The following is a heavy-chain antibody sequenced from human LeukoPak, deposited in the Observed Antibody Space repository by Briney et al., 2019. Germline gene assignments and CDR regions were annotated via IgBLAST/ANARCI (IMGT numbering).Heavy chain of an antibody. V-gene: IGHV3-66*01. D-gene: IGHD4-17*01. CDR2: IYSGGST. J-gene: IGHJ4*02. CDR1: GFTVSSNY. Sequence: GGSLRLSCAASGFTVSSNYMSWVRQAPGKGLEWVSVIYSGGSTYYADSVKGRFTISRDNSKNTLYLQMNSLRAEDTAVYYCASNDYGDSEMDYWGQGTLVTVSS. CDR3: ASNDYGDSEMDY.